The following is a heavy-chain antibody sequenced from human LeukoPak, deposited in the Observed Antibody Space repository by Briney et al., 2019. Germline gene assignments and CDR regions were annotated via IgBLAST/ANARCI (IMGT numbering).Heavy chain of an antibody. J-gene: IGHJ4*02. V-gene: IGHV4-59*01. CDR3: AREPWGVGATHFDY. CDR2: IYYSGST. D-gene: IGHD1-26*01. CDR1: GGSISSYY. Sequence: SETLSLTCTVSGGSISSYYWSWIRQPPGKGLEWIGYIYYSGSTNYNPSLKSRVTISVDTSKNQFSLKLSSVTAADTAVYYCAREPWGVGATHFDYWGQGTLVTVPS.